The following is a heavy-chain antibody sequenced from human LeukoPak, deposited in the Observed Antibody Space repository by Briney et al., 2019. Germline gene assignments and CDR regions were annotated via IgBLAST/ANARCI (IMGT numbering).Heavy chain of an antibody. D-gene: IGHD1-1*01. CDR1: RDIFRRYG. V-gene: IGHV1-18*04. J-gene: IGHJ6*02. Sequence: ASVKVSCKASRDIFRRYGVTWARQAPGQGPEWMGWVRPYNGDPEYAQKFQGRVTMSTDTSTDTSYMELRSLGSDDTAVYYCARPYSANWHPHPYRMDVWGQGTTVIVSS. CDR3: ARPYSANWHPHPYRMDV. CDR2: VRPYNGDP.